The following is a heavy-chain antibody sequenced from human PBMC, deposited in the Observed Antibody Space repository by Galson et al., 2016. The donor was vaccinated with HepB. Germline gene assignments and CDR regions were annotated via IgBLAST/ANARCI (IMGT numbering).Heavy chain of an antibody. V-gene: IGHV1-3*01. D-gene: IGHD2-2*01. J-gene: IGHJ5*02. CDR3: AREEGSVVLAGFDT. CDR2: INAGNGNT. Sequence: SVKVSCKASGFTFTNYVIHWVRRAPGQRLEWMGWINAGNGNTKYSQKFQGKVTLTRDTSASTAYMELSSLNSEDTSVYYCAREEGSVVLAGFDTWGQGTLVTVSS. CDR1: GFTFTNYV.